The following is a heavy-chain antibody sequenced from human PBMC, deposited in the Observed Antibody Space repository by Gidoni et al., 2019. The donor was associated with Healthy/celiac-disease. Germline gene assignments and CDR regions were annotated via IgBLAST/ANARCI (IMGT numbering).Heavy chain of an antibody. D-gene: IGHD2-2*01. CDR2: ISSSSSYI. Sequence: EVQLVESGGGLVKPGGSLRLSCAASGFTFSSYSMNWVRQAPGKGLEWVSSISSSSSYIYYADSVKGRFTISRDNAKNSLYLQMNSLRAEDTAVYYCARDGYCSSTSCYGEYYYYGMDVWGQGTTVTVSS. CDR1: GFTFSSYS. CDR3: ARDGYCSSTSCYGEYYYYGMDV. J-gene: IGHJ6*02. V-gene: IGHV3-21*01.